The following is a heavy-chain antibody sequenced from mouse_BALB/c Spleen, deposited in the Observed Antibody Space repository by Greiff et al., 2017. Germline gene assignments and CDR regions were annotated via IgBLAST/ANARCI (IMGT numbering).Heavy chain of an antibody. J-gene: IGHJ3*01. CDR2: ISSGGSYT. CDR3: ARAARATAFAY. CDR1: GFTFSSYA. Sequence: EVQGVESGGGLVKPGGSLKLSCAASGFTFSSYAMSWVRQSPEKRLEWVAEISSGGSYTYYPDTVTGRFTISRDNAKNTLYLEMSSLRSEDTAMYYCARAARATAFAYWGQGTLVTVSA. D-gene: IGHD3-1*01. V-gene: IGHV5-9-4*01.